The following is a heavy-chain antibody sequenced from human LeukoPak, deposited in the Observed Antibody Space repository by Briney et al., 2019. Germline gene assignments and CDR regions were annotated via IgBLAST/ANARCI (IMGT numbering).Heavy chain of an antibody. CDR2: IYYSGST. CDR1: GGSISSSTYY. CDR3: ARFLYYYGSGSYGDY. D-gene: IGHD3-10*01. Sequence: SETLSLTCIVSGGSISSSTYYWGWIRQPPGKGLEWIGSIYYSGSTYYNPSLKSRVTISVDTSKNQFSLKLSSVTAADTAVYYCARFLYYYGSGSYGDYWGQGTLVTVSS. J-gene: IGHJ4*02. V-gene: IGHV4-39*07.